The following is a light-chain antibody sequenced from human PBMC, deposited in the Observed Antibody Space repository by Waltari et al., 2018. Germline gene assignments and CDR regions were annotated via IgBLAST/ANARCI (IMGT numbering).Light chain of an antibody. Sequence: SYEWTQPPSVSVSPGQTARITCSGDALAKKYASWYQKKPGQAPVLILYGDTTRPSEIPERFSGSISGTMATLTIRGAQVEDEAVYYCYSTDSNSNYGVFGGGTKLTVL. CDR1: ALAKKY. J-gene: IGLJ2*01. CDR3: YSTDSNSNYGV. CDR2: GDT. V-gene: IGLV3-10*01.